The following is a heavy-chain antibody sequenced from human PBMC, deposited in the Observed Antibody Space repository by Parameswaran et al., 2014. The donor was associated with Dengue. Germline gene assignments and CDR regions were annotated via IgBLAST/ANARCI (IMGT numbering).Heavy chain of an antibody. J-gene: IGHJ6*02. Sequence: QAGGSLRLSCAASGFTFDDYAMHWVRQAPGKGLEWVSGISWNSGSIGYADSVKGRFTISRDNAKNSLYLQMNSLRAEDTALYYCAKAAAIEMATAYYGMDVWGQGTTVTVSS. D-gene: IGHD5-24*01. CDR1: GFTFDDYA. CDR2: ISWNSGSI. V-gene: IGHV3-9*01. CDR3: AKAAAIEMATAYYGMDV.